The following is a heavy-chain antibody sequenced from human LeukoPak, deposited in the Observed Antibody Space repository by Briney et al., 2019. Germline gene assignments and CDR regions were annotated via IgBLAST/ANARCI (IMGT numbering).Heavy chain of an antibody. J-gene: IGHJ4*02. CDR3: ARPGVTNEFDY. V-gene: IGHV5-51*01. D-gene: IGHD4-17*01. CDR1: GYSFPSYW. Sequence: GESLRISCKASGYSFPSYWIGWVRQMPGKGLEWMGIIYPGDSDTRYSPSFQGQVTISADKSISTAYLQWSSLKASDTAMYYCARPGVTNEFDYWGQGTLVTVSS. CDR2: IYPGDSDT.